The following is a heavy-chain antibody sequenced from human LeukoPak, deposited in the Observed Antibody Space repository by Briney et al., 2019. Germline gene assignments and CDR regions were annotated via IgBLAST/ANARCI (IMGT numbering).Heavy chain of an antibody. J-gene: IGHJ4*02. CDR3: VRTWGSGYSAPPGD. CDR2: ISYDGNNK. Sequence: SGRSLRLSCAASGFTFSSYAMQWVRQAPGKGLEWVALISYDGNNKYYADSVKGRFTISRDNPKNTLYLQMNSLGAEDTAVYYCVRTWGSGYSAPPGDWGQGSLVTVSS. V-gene: IGHV3-30-3*01. CDR1: GFTFSSYA. D-gene: IGHD6-13*01.